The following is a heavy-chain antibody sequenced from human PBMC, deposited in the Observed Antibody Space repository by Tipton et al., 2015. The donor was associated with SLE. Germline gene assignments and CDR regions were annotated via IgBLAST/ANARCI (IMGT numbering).Heavy chain of an antibody. V-gene: IGHV3-9*01. D-gene: IGHD2-2*02. CDR1: GFTFDDYA. Sequence: SLRLSCAASGFTFDDYAMHWVRQAPGKGLEWVSGISWNSGSIGYADSVKGRFTISRDNAKNSLYLQMNSLRAEDTALYYCAKETRGNCSSTSCYKGYYFYYMVVWGKGTSVTVSS. J-gene: IGHJ6*03. CDR2: ISWNSGSI. CDR3: AKETRGNCSSTSCYKGYYFYYMVV.